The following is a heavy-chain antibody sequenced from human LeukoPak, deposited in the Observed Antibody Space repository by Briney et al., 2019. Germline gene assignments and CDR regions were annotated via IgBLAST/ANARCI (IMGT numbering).Heavy chain of an antibody. CDR2: MSPNSGNT. CDR3: ARHGYSYGYGYYYYMDV. V-gene: IGHV1-8*03. CDR1: GYTFTSYD. J-gene: IGHJ6*03. D-gene: IGHD5-18*01. Sequence: ASVKVSCKASGYTFTSYDINWVRQATGQGLEWMGWMSPNSGNTGYAQKFQGRVTITRNTSISTAYMELSSLRSEDTAVYYCARHGYSYGYGYYYYMDVWGKGTTVTVSS.